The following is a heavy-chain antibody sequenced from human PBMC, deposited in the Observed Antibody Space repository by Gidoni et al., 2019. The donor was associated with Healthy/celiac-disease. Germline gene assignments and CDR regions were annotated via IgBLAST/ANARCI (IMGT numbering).Heavy chain of an antibody. Sequence: QVTLKESGPVLVKPTEPLTLTCTVSGFSLSNARMGVSWIRQPPGKALEWLAHIFSNDEKSYSTSLKSRLTISKDTSKSQVVLTMTNMDPVDTATYYCARFLWYSSGWTLDYWGQGTLVTVSS. V-gene: IGHV2-26*01. CDR2: IFSNDEK. D-gene: IGHD6-19*01. CDR3: ARFLWYSSGWTLDY. CDR1: GFSLSNARMG. J-gene: IGHJ4*02.